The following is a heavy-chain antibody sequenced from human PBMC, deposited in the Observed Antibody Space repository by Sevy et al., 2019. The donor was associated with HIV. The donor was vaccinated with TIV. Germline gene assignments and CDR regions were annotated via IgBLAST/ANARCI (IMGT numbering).Heavy chain of an antibody. CDR1: GFTFSSYR. Sequence: GGSLRLSCAASGFTFSSYRMTWVRQAPGKGLEWVSCISSTSAYINYADSVKGRFTISRHNAKNLLYLQMDSLRAEDTAVYYCARAVLEISTWRSDYWGQGTLVTVSS. D-gene: IGHD1-1*01. J-gene: IGHJ4*02. CDR2: ISSTSAYI. V-gene: IGHV3-21*01. CDR3: ARAVLEISTWRSDY.